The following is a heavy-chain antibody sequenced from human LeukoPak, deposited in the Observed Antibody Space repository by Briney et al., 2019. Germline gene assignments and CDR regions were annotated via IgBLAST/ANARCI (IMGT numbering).Heavy chain of an antibody. CDR3: ARGGPYEPPDY. D-gene: IGHD3-3*01. CDR1: GFTFSSYD. V-gene: IGHV3-13*01. Sequence: GGSLRLSCAASGFTFSSYDMHWVRQATGKGLEWVSAIGTAGDTYYPGSVKGRFTISRENAKNSLYLQMDSLRAGDTAVYYCARGGPYEPPDYWGQGTLVTVS. J-gene: IGHJ4*02. CDR2: IGTAGDT.